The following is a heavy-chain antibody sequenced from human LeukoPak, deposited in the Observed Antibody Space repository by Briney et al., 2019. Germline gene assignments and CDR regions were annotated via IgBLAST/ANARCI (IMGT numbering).Heavy chain of an antibody. CDR1: GGSISSYY. J-gene: IGHJ4*02. CDR2: IYYSGST. V-gene: IGHV4-59*08. CDR3: ARTDYYGSGGDYYFDY. Sequence: SETLSLTCTVSGGSISSYYWSWIRQPPGKGLEWIGYIYYSGSTNYDPSLKSRVTISVDTSKNQFSLKLSSVTAADTAVYYCARTDYYGSGGDYYFDYWGQGTLVTVSS. D-gene: IGHD3-10*01.